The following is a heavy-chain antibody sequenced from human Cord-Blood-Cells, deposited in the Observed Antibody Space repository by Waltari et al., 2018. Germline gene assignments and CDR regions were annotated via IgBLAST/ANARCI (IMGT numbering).Heavy chain of an antibody. V-gene: IGHV1-24*01. Sequence: QVQLVQSGAEVKKPGASVKVSYKVSGYTLTELSMHWVRQAPGKGLDWMGGFDPADGETNYAQKYQGRVTMTEDTSTDTAYMELSSLRSEDTAVYYCATGHLYNWNLFDYWGQGTLVTVSS. CDR3: ATGHLYNWNLFDY. CDR2: FDPADGET. D-gene: IGHD1-1*01. CDR1: GYTLTELS. J-gene: IGHJ4*02.